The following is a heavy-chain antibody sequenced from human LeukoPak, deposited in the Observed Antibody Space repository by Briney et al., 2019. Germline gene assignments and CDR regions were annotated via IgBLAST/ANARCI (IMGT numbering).Heavy chain of an antibody. V-gene: IGHV3-7*01. D-gene: IGHD1/OR15-1a*01. J-gene: IGHJ6*03. CDR3: ARGGEQDYYYYMDV. CDR1: GFIFSNFW. Sequence: GGSLRLSCAASGFIFSNFWMSWVRQAPGRGLEWVANINQDGSVKNSVDSVKGRFTISRDNAKNSLYLQMNSLRPEDTAVYYCARGGEQDYYYYMDVWGKGTTVTVSS. CDR2: INQDGSVK.